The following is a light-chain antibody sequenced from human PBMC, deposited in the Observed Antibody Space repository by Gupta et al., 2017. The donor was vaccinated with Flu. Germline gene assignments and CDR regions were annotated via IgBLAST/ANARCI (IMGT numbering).Light chain of an antibody. J-gene: IGLJ3*02. V-gene: IGLV2-14*01. CDR2: EVT. CDR1: SLDIGTYDY. Sequence: QSGLTQPASVSGSPGHSITIPCTGTSLDIGTYDYVSGYQQHPGKAPKLMIYEVTYRPSGVSDRFSGSKLGNTASLTISGLQGEDEAHYCCTSFTTSSTWVFGGGTKLTVL. CDR3: TSFTTSSTWV.